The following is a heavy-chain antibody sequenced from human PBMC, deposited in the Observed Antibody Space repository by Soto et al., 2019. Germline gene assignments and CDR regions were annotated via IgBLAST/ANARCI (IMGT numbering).Heavy chain of an antibody. V-gene: IGHV3-9*01. CDR3: VKDSESSGYLTHLDY. J-gene: IGHJ4*02. D-gene: IGHD3-22*01. CDR1: GFTFDDYA. Sequence: EVQLAESGGALVQPGRSLRLSCVASGFTFDDYAIPWVRQTPGKGLEWVSGLTWNGEVIGYADSVKGRFTISRDNAKNSLYLEMNSLSPEDTALYHCVKDSESSGYLTHLDYWGQGTLVTVSS. CDR2: LTWNGEVI.